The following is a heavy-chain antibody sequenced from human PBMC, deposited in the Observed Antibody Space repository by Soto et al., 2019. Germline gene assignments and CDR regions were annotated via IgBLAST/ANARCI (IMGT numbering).Heavy chain of an antibody. J-gene: IGHJ4*02. D-gene: IGHD2-2*02. CDR3: AESPNFYCSSPNCYKYYFDY. CDR1: GFTFNTYG. CDR2: ISYDGRDK. V-gene: IGHV3-30*18. Sequence: GGSRRLSCAASGFTFNTYGMPWVRQAPGKGLEWVAVISYDGRDKFYADSVKGRFTISSDNSKNTLYLQMSSLRPEDTAIYYCAESPNFYCSSPNCYKYYFDYWGQGTLVTVSS.